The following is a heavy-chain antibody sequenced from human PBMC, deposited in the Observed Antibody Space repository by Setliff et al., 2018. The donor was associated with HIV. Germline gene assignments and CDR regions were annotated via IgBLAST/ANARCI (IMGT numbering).Heavy chain of an antibody. Sequence: SETLSLTCTVSGDSVSSASYYWSWIRQPPGKGLEWIGYIYYSGTTEYNPSLKSRVTISVDTSKNQFSLKLSSVTAADTAVYYGASEAWTSYRSSSGYYYYYMDVWGKGTTVTVS. CDR3: ASEAWTSYRSSSGYYYYYMDV. CDR1: GDSVSSASYY. V-gene: IGHV4-61*01. J-gene: IGHJ6*03. D-gene: IGHD6-6*01. CDR2: IYYSGTT.